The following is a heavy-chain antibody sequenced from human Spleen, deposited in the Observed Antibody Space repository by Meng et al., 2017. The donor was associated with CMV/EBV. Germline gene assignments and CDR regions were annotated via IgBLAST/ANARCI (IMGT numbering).Heavy chain of an antibody. CDR2: SYSGGNT. Sequence: GGSLRLSCAASGPTVGSNYMGWVRQAPGKGLEWISLSYSGGNTYYADSVRGRFTLSRDNYKNTLDLQMNSLRVDDTAVYYCAKGYGSGSHFLDSWGQGTLVTVSS. V-gene: IGHV3-53*01. J-gene: IGHJ4*02. D-gene: IGHD3-10*01. CDR3: AKGYGSGSHFLDS. CDR1: GPTVGSNY.